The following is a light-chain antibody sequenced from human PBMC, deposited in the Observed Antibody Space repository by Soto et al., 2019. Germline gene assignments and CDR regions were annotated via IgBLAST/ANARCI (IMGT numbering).Light chain of an antibody. Sequence: SVLRQSPGTLSLSPEERATLSCRASQSVSSSYLAWYQQKPGQAPRLLIYGASSRATGIPDRFSGSGSGTDFTLTISRLEPEDFAVYYCQQYGSSPLTFGQGTKVDIK. CDR2: GAS. V-gene: IGKV3-20*01. CDR1: QSVSSSY. J-gene: IGKJ1*01. CDR3: QQYGSSPLT.